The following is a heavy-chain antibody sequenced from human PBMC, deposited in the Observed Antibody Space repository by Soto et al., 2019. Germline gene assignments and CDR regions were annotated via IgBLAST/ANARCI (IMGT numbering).Heavy chain of an antibody. CDR1: GGSISSGDYY. D-gene: IGHD3-10*01. CDR2: MYNGGST. CDR3: ARHNYGSGSTYFDY. J-gene: IGHJ4*02. V-gene: IGHV4-39*01. Sequence: SETLSLTCTVSGGSISSGDYYWSWIRQPPGKGLEWIGYMYNGGSTYYNPSLKSRVTISVDTSKNQFSLKLNSMTAADTAVYYCARHNYGSGSTYFDYWGQGTLVTVSS.